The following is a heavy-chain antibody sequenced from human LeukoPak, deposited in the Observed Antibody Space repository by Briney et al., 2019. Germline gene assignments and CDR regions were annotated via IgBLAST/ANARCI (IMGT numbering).Heavy chain of an antibody. CDR1: GFTFSSYG. Sequence: GGSLRLSCAASGFTFSSYGMSWVRQAPGKGLEWVSAISGSGGSTYYADSVKGRFTISRDNSKNTLYLQMNSLRAEDTAVYYCAKDLIGSGSYYFDYWGQGTLVTVSS. CDR3: AKDLIGSGSYYFDY. J-gene: IGHJ4*02. CDR2: ISGSGGST. V-gene: IGHV3-23*01. D-gene: IGHD1-26*01.